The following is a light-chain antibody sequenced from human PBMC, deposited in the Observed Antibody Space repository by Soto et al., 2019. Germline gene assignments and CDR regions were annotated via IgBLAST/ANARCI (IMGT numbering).Light chain of an antibody. CDR1: HILLHSNGYNY. CDR2: LGS. J-gene: IGKJ1*01. Sequence: DIVVTQSTLSLPVTPGEPASISCICIHILLHSNGYNYLDWYLQKPGQSPQLLIYLGSNRASGVPDRFSGSGSGTDFTLKISRVEAEDVGVYYCMQALQTPWTFGQGTKVDIK. V-gene: IGKV2-28*01. CDR3: MQALQTPWT.